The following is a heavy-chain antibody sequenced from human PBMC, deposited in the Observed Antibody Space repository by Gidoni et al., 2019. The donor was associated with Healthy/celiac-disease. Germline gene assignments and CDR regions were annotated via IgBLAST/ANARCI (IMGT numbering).Heavy chain of an antibody. V-gene: IGHV3-21*01. D-gene: IGHD4-17*01. CDR3: ARVHGEAGY. CDR1: GFTFSSYS. Sequence: EVQLVESGGGLVKPGGSLRLSGAASGFTFSSYSMNWVRQAPGKGLEWVASISSSSSYIYYADSVKGRFTISRDNAKNSLYLQMNSLRAEDTAVYYCARVHGEAGYWGQGTLVTVSS. J-gene: IGHJ4*02. CDR2: ISSSSSYI.